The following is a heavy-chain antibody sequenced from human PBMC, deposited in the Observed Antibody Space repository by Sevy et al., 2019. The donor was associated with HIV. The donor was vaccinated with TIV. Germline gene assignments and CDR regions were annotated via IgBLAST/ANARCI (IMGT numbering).Heavy chain of an antibody. V-gene: IGHV1-69*13. CDR3: ARWAAAGHYFDY. CDR2: TIPIFGTA. J-gene: IGHJ4*02. D-gene: IGHD6-13*01. CDR1: GGTFSSYA. Sequence: ASVKVSCKASGGTFSSYAISWVRQAPGQGLEWMGGTIPIFGTANYAQKFQGRVTITADESTSTAYMELSSLRSEDTAVYYCARWAAAGHYFDYWGQGTLVTVSS.